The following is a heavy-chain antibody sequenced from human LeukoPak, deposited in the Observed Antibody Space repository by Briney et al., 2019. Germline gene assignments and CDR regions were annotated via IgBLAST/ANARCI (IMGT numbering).Heavy chain of an antibody. CDR2: IYPGDSDT. Sequence: GESLKISCKGSGYRFSNLWIAWVRQMPGKGLEWMAMIYPGDSDTRYSPSFQGQVTISADKSISTVYLQWSSLKASDTAMYYCARRDDGGDFDYWGQGNLVTVSS. V-gene: IGHV5-51*01. CDR3: ARRDDGGDFDY. J-gene: IGHJ4*02. D-gene: IGHD1-1*01. CDR1: GYRFSNLW.